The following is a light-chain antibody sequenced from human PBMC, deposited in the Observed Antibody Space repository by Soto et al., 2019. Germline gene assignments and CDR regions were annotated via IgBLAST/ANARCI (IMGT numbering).Light chain of an antibody. Sequence: QSALTQPASVSGSPGQSITISCTGTSSDVGGYNYISWYQHHPGKAPKLMIYEVINRPSGVSDRFSGSKSGNTASLTISGLQAEDEADYYCSSYTSSSTPVFGGGTKLTVL. CDR1: SSDVGGYNY. CDR3: SSYTSSSTPV. V-gene: IGLV2-14*01. CDR2: EVI. J-gene: IGLJ3*02.